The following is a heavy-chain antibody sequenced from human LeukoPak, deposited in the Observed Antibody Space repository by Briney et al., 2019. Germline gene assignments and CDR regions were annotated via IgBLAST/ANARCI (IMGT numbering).Heavy chain of an antibody. J-gene: IGHJ6*03. CDR3: AKDYGSGSYSYYYYYMDV. CDR2: ISGRGGST. V-gene: IGHV3-23*01. D-gene: IGHD3-10*01. Sequence: PSETLSLTCTVSGGSISSSNYYWGWIRQPPGKGLEWVSVISGRGGSTDYADSVKGRFTISRDNTKNTLHLQMNSLRAEDTAIYYCAKDYGSGSYSYYYYYMDVWGKGTTVTVSS. CDR1: GGSISSSNYY.